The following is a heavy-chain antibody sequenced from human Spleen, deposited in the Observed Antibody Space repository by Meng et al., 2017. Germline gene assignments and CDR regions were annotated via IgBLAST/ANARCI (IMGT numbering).Heavy chain of an antibody. D-gene: IGHD4-11*01. CDR3: ARGPTTMAHDFDY. CDR2: INHSGST. J-gene: IGHJ4*02. CDR1: GGSFSDYY. Sequence: QVQLRHGGAGLLTPSATLSLPCVVSGGSFSDYYWSWIRQPPGKGLEWIGEINHSGSTNYNPSLESRATISVDTSQNNLSLKLSSVTAADSAVYYCARGPTTMAHDFDYWGQGTLVTVSS. V-gene: IGHV4-34*01.